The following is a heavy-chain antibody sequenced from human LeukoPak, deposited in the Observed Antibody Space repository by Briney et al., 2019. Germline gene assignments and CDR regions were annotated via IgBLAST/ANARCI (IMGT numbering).Heavy chain of an antibody. V-gene: IGHV4-4*07. D-gene: IGHD2-2*01. Sequence: ASETLSLTCTVSGGSISSYYWSWIRQPAGKGLEWIGRIYTSGSTYHNPSLKSRVTISVDTSKNQFSLKLSSVTAADTAVYYCARDECSSTSCYSPYFDSWGQGTLVTVSS. CDR2: IYTSGST. CDR1: GGSISSYY. CDR3: ARDECSSTSCYSPYFDS. J-gene: IGHJ4*02.